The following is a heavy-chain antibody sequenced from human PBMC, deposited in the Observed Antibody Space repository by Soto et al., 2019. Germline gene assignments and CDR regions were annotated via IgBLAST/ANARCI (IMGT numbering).Heavy chain of an antibody. CDR2: IYYSGST. CDR3: ASRYITAEGRGRYYYYGMDV. CDR1: GGSISSSSYY. V-gene: IGHV4-39*01. Sequence: SETLSLTCTVSGGSISSSSYYWGWIRQPPGKGLEWIGSIYYSGSTYYHPSLKSRVTISVDTSKNHFSLKLGSVTAADTAVYYCASRYITAEGRGRYYYYGMDVWGQVTTVTSP. D-gene: IGHD1-20*01. J-gene: IGHJ6*02.